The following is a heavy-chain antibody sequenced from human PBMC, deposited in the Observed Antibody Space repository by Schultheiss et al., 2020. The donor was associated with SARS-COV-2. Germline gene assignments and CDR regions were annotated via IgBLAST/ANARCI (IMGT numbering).Heavy chain of an antibody. Sequence: SETLSLTCAVSGYAIGSDYYWGWIRQPPGKGLEWVGGMFHSGYIYYNSSLKGRVTISVDTSKNQFSLKLSSVTAADTAVYYCARFVRAEWFGEFIDYWGQGTLVTVSS. D-gene: IGHD3-10*01. CDR3: ARFVRAEWFGEFIDY. V-gene: IGHV4-38-2*01. CDR1: GYAIGSDYY. J-gene: IGHJ4*02. CDR2: MFHSGYI.